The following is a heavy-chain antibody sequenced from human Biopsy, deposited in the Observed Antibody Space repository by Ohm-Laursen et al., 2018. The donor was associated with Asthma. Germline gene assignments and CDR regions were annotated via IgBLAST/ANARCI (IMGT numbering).Heavy chain of an antibody. Sequence: SLRLSCAAAGFMFRSFGMHWVRQAPGKGLERVAVISYDGNHKFYEDSVKGRFTISRDNSKNTLYLQMNSLRTEDTAVYYCAKRRGYSGHDNDYWGQGTLVIVSS. J-gene: IGHJ4*02. D-gene: IGHD5-12*01. CDR3: AKRRGYSGHDNDY. V-gene: IGHV3-30*18. CDR1: GFMFRSFG. CDR2: ISYDGNHK.